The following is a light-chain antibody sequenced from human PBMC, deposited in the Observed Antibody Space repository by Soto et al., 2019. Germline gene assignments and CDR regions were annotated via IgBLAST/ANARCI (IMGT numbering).Light chain of an antibody. CDR3: QQYNNWPSNT. CDR2: GAS. J-gene: IGKJ2*01. V-gene: IGKV3-15*01. Sequence: EIVMTQSPATLSVSPGERATLSCRASQSVSSNLAWYQQKPGQAPRLLIYGASTRATGIRARFSGSGSGTELTLSISSLQSEDFAVYYCQQYNNWPSNTFGQGTKLEIK. CDR1: QSVSSN.